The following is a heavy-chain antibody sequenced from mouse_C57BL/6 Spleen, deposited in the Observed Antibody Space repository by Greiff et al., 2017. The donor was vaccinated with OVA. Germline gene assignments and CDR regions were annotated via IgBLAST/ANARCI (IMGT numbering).Heavy chain of an antibody. CDR2: IRNKANNHAT. D-gene: IGHD3-3*01. V-gene: IGHV6-6*01. Sequence: EVQGVESGGGLVQPGGSMKLSCAASGFTFSDAWMDWVRQSPEKGLEWVAEIRNKANNHATYYAESVKGRFTISRDDSKRSVYLQMSSLRAEDTGIYCCTRRAGQGYFDYWGQGTTLTVSS. CDR3: TRRAGQGYFDY. CDR1: GFTFSDAW. J-gene: IGHJ2*01.